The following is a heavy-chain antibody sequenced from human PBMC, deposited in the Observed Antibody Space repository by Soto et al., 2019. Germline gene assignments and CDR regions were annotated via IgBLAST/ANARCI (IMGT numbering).Heavy chain of an antibody. CDR3: ATTYKYGSGTYPPPHY. D-gene: IGHD3-10*01. CDR2: ITGNGAGT. J-gene: IGHJ1*01. Sequence: PGGSLRLSCAASGFTFSSYVMTWVRQAPGKGLEWVSAITGNGAGTTYADSVKGRFTISRDNPKNTLDLQMNSLRADDTAVYYYATTYKYGSGTYPPPHYWGQGTLVTVSS. CDR1: GFTFSSYV. V-gene: IGHV3-23*01.